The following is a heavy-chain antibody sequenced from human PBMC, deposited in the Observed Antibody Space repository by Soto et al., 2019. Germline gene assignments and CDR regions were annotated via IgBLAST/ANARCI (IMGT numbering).Heavy chain of an antibody. CDR3: VRHPKYYYDSSGYYSTYYFDY. Sequence: ASVKVSCKASGYTFTSYGISWVRQAPGQGLEWMGWISAYNDNTNYAQKIQGRVTMTTDTSTSTAYMELRSLRSDDTAVYYCVRHPKYYYDSSGYYSTYYFDYWGQGTLVTVSS. CDR1: GYTFTSYG. CDR2: ISAYNDNT. D-gene: IGHD3-22*01. J-gene: IGHJ4*02. V-gene: IGHV1-18*01.